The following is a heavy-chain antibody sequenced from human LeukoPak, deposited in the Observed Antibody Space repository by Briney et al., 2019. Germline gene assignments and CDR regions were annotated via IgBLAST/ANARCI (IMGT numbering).Heavy chain of an antibody. CDR1: GYTFTSFD. CDR3: ARGPPNWGMVGY. J-gene: IGHJ4*02. D-gene: IGHD7-27*01. Sequence: ASVKVSRKASGYTFTSFDFNWVRQATGQGPEWMGWMKSNNGHTGYAQKFQGRVTMTRDTSISTAYMELSSLTFEDTAVYYCARGPPNWGMVGYWGQGTLVTVSS. CDR2: MKSNNGHT. V-gene: IGHV1-8*01.